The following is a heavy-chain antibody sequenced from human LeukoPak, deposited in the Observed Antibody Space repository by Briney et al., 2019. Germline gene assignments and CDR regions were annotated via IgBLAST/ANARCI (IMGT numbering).Heavy chain of an antibody. D-gene: IGHD2-15*01. CDR1: GFTFSNYG. Sequence: PGGSLRLSCTASGFTFSNYGMHWVRQAPGKGLEWVAFIQYDGNYEYYADSVKGRFTISRDKSKNVLYLQMNSLIPEDTAAYYCAKDPCSGGSCYSWYYYYYMDVWGKGTTVTVSS. V-gene: IGHV3-30*02. CDR3: AKDPCSGGSCYSWYYYYYMDV. J-gene: IGHJ6*03. CDR2: IQYDGNYE.